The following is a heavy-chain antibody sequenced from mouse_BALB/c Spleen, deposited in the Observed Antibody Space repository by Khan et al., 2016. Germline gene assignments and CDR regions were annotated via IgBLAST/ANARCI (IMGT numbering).Heavy chain of an antibody. CDR1: GYTFTDYY. J-gene: IGHJ4*01. CDR2: IFPGSGST. CDR3: ARSYYGYFAMDY. Sequence: QVQLKQSGTELPRPGASVKLSCKASGYTFTDYYLHWVKQRTGQGLEWIGEIFPGSGSTYYNEKFKGKASLTADTSSSTAYMQLSSLTSEDSAVYFCARSYYGYFAMDYWGHGASVTVS. D-gene: IGHD1-2*01. V-gene: IGHV1-77*01.